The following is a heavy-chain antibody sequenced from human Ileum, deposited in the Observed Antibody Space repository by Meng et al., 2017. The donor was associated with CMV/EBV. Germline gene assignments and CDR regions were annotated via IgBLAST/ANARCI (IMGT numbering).Heavy chain of an antibody. CDR2: IYHGGST. CDR1: GDSITSFY. V-gene: IGHV4-4*07. D-gene: IGHD3-16*01. CDR3: ARGPGGFGDFNFDY. Sequence: VQLKASGPGLVKPSETLSLTCTVPGDSITSFYWSWIRQPAGKALEWIGRIYHGGSTNYNPSLKSRVTLSVDTSKNQFSMRLTSVTAADTAVYYCARGPGGFGDFNFDYWGQGTLVTVSS. J-gene: IGHJ4*02.